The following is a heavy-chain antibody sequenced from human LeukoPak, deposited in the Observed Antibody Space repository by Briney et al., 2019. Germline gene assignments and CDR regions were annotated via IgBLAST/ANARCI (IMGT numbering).Heavy chain of an antibody. V-gene: IGHV1-2*02. Sequence: ASVKVSCKASGYTFTGFHIHWVRQAPGQGLEWMGWINPNSGGTNYAQKFQGRVTMTRDTSISTAYMELSRLRSDDTAVYYCARVLVATIYHNSYFDYWGQGTLVTVSS. CDR3: ARVLVATIYHNSYFDY. J-gene: IGHJ4*02. CDR2: INPNSGGT. CDR1: GYTFTGFH. D-gene: IGHD5-12*01.